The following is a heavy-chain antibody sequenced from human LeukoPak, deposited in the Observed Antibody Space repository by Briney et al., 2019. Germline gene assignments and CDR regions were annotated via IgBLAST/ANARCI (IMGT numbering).Heavy chain of an antibody. CDR2: IIQGGSDK. CDR3: ARGVAGDYIMSKYYFFYMDV. CDR1: GFSLSGYW. J-gene: IGHJ6*03. Sequence: PGGSLRLSCEVSGFSLSGYWMSWVRQTPGKGLEWVANIIQGGSDKYYVDSVKGRFTISRDNAKNSLYLQMNSLKAEDTAVYYCARGVAGDYIMSKYYFFYMDVWGKGTTVTVSS. V-gene: IGHV3-7*01. D-gene: IGHD6-19*01.